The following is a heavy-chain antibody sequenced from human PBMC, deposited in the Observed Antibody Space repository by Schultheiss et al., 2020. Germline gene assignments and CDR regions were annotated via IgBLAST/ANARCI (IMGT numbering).Heavy chain of an antibody. CDR2: IYYSGST. CDR3: ARVPDIL. V-gene: IGHV4-59*08. Sequence: SQTLSLTCTVSGGSISSYYWSWIRQPPGKGLEWIGYIYYSGSTYSNPSLKSRVTISIDTSKNQFSLNLSSVTAADTAVYYCARVPDILWGQGTLVTVSS. CDR1: GGSISSYY. J-gene: IGHJ4*02.